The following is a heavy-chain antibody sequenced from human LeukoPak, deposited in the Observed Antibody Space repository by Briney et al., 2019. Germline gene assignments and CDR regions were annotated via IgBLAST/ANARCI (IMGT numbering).Heavy chain of an antibody. V-gene: IGHV3-49*03. D-gene: IGHD4-17*01. Sequence: GGSLRLSCTASGFTFGDYAMSWFRQAPGKGLEWVGFIRSKAYGGTTEYAASVKGRFTISRDDSKSIAYLQMNSLKTEDTAVYYCTRADSPVSYCYYYMDVWGKGTTVAVSS. CDR1: GFTFGDYA. CDR3: TRADSPVSYCYYYMDV. CDR2: IRSKAYGGTT. J-gene: IGHJ6*03.